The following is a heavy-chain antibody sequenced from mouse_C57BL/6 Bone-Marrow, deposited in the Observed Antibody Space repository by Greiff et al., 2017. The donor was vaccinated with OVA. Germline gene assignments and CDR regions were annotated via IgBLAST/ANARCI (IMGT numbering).Heavy chain of an antibody. CDR1: GYTFTNYW. Sequence: VMLVESGAELVRPGTSVKMSCKASGYTFTNYWIGWAKQRPGHGLEWIGDIYPGGGYTNYNEKFKGKATLTADKSSSTAYMQFSSLTSEDSAIYYCARGLLQESQYYFDYWGQGTTLTVSS. D-gene: IGHD1-1*01. V-gene: IGHV1-63*01. CDR3: ARGLLQESQYYFDY. CDR2: IYPGGGYT. J-gene: IGHJ2*01.